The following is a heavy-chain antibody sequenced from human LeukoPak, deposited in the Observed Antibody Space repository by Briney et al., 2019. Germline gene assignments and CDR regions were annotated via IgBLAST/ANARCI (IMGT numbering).Heavy chain of an antibody. J-gene: IGHJ4*02. CDR1: GFTFDDYA. CDR3: AKDRGYSYGGIDY. D-gene: IGHD5-18*01. Sequence: GRSLRLSCAASGFTFDDYAMHWVRQAPGKGLEWVSGISWNRGSIGYADSVKGRFTISRDNAKNSLYLQMNSLRAEDTALYYCAKDRGYSYGGIDYWGQGTLVTVSS. CDR2: ISWNRGSI. V-gene: IGHV3-9*01.